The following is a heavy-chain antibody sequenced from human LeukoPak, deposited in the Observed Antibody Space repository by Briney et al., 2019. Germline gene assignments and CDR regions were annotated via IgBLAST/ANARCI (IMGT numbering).Heavy chain of an antibody. CDR2: ISSSSSYI. D-gene: IGHD6-13*01. CDR1: RFTFSSYS. CDR3: AREGSSWYRYNWFDP. Sequence: PGGSLRLSCAASRFTFSSYSMNWVRQAPGKGLEWVSSISSSSSYIYYADSVKGRFTISRDNAKNSLYLQMNSLRAEDTAVYYCAREGSSWYRYNWFDPWGQGTLVTVSS. V-gene: IGHV3-21*01. J-gene: IGHJ5*02.